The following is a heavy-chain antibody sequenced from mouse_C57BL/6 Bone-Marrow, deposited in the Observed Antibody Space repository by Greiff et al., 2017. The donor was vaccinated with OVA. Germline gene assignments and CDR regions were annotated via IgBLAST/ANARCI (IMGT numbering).Heavy chain of an antibody. D-gene: IGHD1-1*01. CDR2: ISGGGGNT. CDR3: ARNGSSSYYFDY. V-gene: IGHV5-9*01. J-gene: IGHJ2*01. Sequence: EVKLMESGGGLVKPGGSLKLSCAASGFTFSSYTMSWVRQTPEKRLEWVATISGGGGNTYYPDSVKGRFTISRDNAKNTLYLQMSSLRSEDTALYYCARNGSSSYYFDYWGQGTTLTVSS. CDR1: GFTFSSYT.